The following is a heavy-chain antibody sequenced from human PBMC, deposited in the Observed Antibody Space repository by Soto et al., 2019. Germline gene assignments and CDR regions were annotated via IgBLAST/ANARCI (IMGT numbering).Heavy chain of an antibody. CDR3: ARAMARREDYYGMDV. J-gene: IGHJ6*02. CDR1: GGSFGNYV. CDR2: IIPLLGTA. Sequence: QVQLVQSGAEVKKPGSSVKVSCKASGGSFGNYVISWVRQAPGQGLAWMGGIIPLLGTANYPQKFQDRVTLTAAYSTGTAYMELRRLRSEDTAVYYCARAMARREDYYGMDVWGQGTPVTVSS. D-gene: IGHD5-12*01. V-gene: IGHV1-69*01.